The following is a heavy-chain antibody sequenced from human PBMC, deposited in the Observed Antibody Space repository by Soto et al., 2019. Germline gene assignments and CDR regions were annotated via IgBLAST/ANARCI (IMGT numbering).Heavy chain of an antibody. D-gene: IGHD3-9*01. CDR1: GYSFTSYW. Sequence: PGESLKISCKGSGYSFTSYWIGWVRQMPGKGLEWMGIIYPGDSDTRYSPSFQGQVTISADKSISTAYLQWSSLKASDTAMYYSARGLPILTGYYKSGDWFDPWGQGTLVTVSS. CDR2: IYPGDSDT. J-gene: IGHJ5*02. V-gene: IGHV5-51*01. CDR3: ARGLPILTGYYKSGDWFDP.